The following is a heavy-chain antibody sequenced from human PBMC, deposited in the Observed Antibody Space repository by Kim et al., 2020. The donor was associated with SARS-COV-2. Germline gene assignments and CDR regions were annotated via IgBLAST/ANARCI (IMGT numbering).Heavy chain of an antibody. J-gene: IGHJ4*02. D-gene: IGHD3-22*01. CDR2: IYSGGSST. Sequence: GGSLRLSCAASGFTFSSYAMSWVRQAPGKGLEWVSVIYSGGSSTYYADSVKGRFTISRDNSKNTLYLQMNSLRAEDTAVYYCAKAYSSGYYSYYFDYWGQGTLVTVSS. CDR3: AKAYSSGYYSYYFDY. CDR1: GFTFSSYA. V-gene: IGHV3-23*03.